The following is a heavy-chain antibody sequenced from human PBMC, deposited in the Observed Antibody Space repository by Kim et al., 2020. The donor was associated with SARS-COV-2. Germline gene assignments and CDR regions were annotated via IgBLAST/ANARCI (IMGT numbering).Heavy chain of an antibody. CDR1: GFTFSNCG. CDR3: AKAPGRIAVAGRTPLGMDV. J-gene: IGHJ6*02. Sequence: GGSLRLSCAAFGFTFSNCGIHWVRQAPGKGLEWVALISYDGSNKFYADSVKGRFTISRDDSKNTLYLQMNSLRVEDTGVYYCAKAPGRIAVAGRTPLGMDVWGQGTTVTVSS. D-gene: IGHD6-19*01. CDR2: ISYDGSNK. V-gene: IGHV3-30*18.